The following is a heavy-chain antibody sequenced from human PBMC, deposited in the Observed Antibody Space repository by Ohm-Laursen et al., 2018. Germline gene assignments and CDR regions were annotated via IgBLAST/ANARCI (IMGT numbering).Heavy chain of an antibody. CDR1: GDSINNYY. J-gene: IGHJ4*02. V-gene: IGHV4-4*07. D-gene: IGHD3-9*01. Sequence: TLSLTCTVSGDSINNYYWSWIRQPAGKGLEWIGRMHAIGSSNYNPSLNSRVTMSVDTSSNQFSLKLTSVTAADTAVYYCAVSEVRYSFTYLADFWGQGTRVTVPS. CDR2: MHAIGSS. CDR3: AVSEVRYSFTYLADF.